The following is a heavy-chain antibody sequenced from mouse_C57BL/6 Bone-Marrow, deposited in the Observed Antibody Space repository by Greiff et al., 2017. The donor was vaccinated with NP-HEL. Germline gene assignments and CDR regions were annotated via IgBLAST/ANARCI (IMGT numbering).Heavy chain of an antibody. V-gene: IGHV1-69*01. CDR2: IDPSDSYT. J-gene: IGHJ4*01. CDR3: ASGDYYAMDY. CDR1: GYTFTSYW. Sequence: VQLQQPGAELVMPGASVKLSCKASGYTFTSYWMHWLKQRPGQGLEWIGEIDPSDSYTNYNQKFKGKSTLTVDKSSSTAYMQLSSLTSEDSAVYYCASGDYYAMDYWGQGTSVTVSS.